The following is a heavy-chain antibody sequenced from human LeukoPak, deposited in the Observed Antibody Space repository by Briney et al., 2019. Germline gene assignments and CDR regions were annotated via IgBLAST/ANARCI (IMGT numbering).Heavy chain of an antibody. CDR3: AKDRHRYGSGSDAFDI. CDR2: IKQDGSEK. Sequence: PGGSLRLSCAASGFTFSSYWMSWVRQAPGKGLEWVANIKQDGSEKYYVDSVKGRFTISRDNAKNSLYLQMNSLRAEDTAVYYCAKDRHRYGSGSDAFDIWGQGTMVTVSS. CDR1: GFTFSSYW. J-gene: IGHJ3*02. D-gene: IGHD3-10*01. V-gene: IGHV3-7*01.